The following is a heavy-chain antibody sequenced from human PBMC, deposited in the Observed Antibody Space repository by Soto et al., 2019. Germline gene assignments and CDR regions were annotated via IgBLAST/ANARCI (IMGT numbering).Heavy chain of an antibody. CDR2: IYSSGST. Sequence: KGLEWVSAIYSSGSTYYSDYVLGRFTIPRDNSKKTLYLQMNSLRAEDTAVYYCARARNFIFFFKAEDGIRDTVPVSAFLLNRSSDL. J-gene: IGHJ2*01. CDR3: ARARNFIFFFKAEDGIRDTVPVSAFLLNRSSDL. D-gene: IGHD3-3*02. V-gene: IGHV3-66*01.